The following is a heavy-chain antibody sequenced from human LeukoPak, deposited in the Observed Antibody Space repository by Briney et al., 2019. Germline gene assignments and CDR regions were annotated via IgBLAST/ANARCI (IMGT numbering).Heavy chain of an antibody. CDR3: AKDARRTSGWYFFDY. V-gene: IGHV3-23*01. CDR1: GFTFSSYV. Sequence: GGSLRLSCAASGFTFSSYVVHWVRQASGKGLEWVSVISDSGDITYYADSVKGRFTISRDNSKNTLFLQMNSLRAEDTAVYYCAKDARRTSGWYFFDYWGQGTLVTVSS. D-gene: IGHD6-19*01. J-gene: IGHJ4*02. CDR2: ISDSGDIT.